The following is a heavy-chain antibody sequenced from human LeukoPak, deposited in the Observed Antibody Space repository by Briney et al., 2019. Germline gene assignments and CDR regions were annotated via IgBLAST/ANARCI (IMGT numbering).Heavy chain of an antibody. CDR3: AKEYDSGGYGANFDY. CDR2: IGGSGSK. Sequence: PGGSLRLSCAASRFTFSSYAMSWVRQAPGKGLEWVSGIGGSGSKYYADSVKGRFIIFRDNSKNTLYLQMNSLRVEDTAVYYCAKEYDSGGYGANFDYWGQGTLVTVSS. D-gene: IGHD3-10*01. J-gene: IGHJ4*02. CDR1: RFTFSSYA. V-gene: IGHV3-23*01.